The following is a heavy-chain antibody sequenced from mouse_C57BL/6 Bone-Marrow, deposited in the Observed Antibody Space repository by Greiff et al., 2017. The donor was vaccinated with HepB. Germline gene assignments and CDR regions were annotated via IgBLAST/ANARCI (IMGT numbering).Heavy chain of an antibody. D-gene: IGHD1-1*01. CDR2: INPNYGTT. V-gene: IGHV1-39*01. Sequence: EVKLMESGPELVKPGASVKISCKASGYSFTDYNMNWVKQSNGKSLEWIGVINPNYGTTSYNQKFKGKATLTVDQSSSTAYMQLNSLTSEDSAVYYCARSSYYYGSSPLDYWGQGTTLTVSS. J-gene: IGHJ2*01. CDR3: ARSSYYYGSSPLDY. CDR1: GYSFTDYN.